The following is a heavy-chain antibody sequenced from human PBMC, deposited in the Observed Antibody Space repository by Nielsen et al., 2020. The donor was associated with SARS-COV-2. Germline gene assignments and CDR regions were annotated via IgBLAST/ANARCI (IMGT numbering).Heavy chain of an antibody. CDR3: ARGMLRPSFSIDY. CDR2: MNTSSGGA. Sequence: ASVKVSCKASGYTFTSYYIHWVRQAPGQGLEWMGIMNTSSGGATYAQEFQDRVTMTSDTSTSTVYMELSTLRSEDTAVYYCARGMLRPSFSIDYWGQGTLVTVSS. J-gene: IGHJ4*02. D-gene: IGHD3-10*02. CDR1: GYTFTSYY. V-gene: IGHV1-46*01.